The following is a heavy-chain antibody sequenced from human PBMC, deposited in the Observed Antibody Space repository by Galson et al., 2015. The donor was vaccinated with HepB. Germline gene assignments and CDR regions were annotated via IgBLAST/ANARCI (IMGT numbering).Heavy chain of an antibody. D-gene: IGHD3-3*01. CDR1: GSTLSNYG. CDR3: ARAVPESFDFWSGYSHFDS. Sequence: SVKVSCKASGSTLSNYGINWVRQAPGQGPEWMGGIIPIFGTTNYAQKFQGRVTLIADKSTSTAYMELSSLTSEDTAVYFCARAVPESFDFWSGYSHFDSWGQGTVVTVSS. CDR2: IIPIFGTT. J-gene: IGHJ4*02. V-gene: IGHV1-69*06.